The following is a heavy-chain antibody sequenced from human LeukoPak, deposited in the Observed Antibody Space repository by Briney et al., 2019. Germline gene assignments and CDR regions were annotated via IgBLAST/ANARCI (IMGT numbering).Heavy chain of an antibody. CDR2: ISGSGGST. CDR1: GFTFSSYA. J-gene: IGHJ3*02. Sequence: HPGGSLRLSCAASGFTFSSYAMSWVRQAPGKGLEWVSAISGSGGSTYYADSVKGRFTISRDNSKDTLYLQMNSLRAEDTAVYYCAKSTKGGYSYGDDDAFDIWGQGTMVTVSP. D-gene: IGHD5-18*01. V-gene: IGHV3-23*01. CDR3: AKSTKGGYSYGDDDAFDI.